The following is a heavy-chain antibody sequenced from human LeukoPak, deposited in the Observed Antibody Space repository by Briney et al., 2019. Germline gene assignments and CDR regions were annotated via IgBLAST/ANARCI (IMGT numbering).Heavy chain of an antibody. Sequence: GASVKVSCKASGYTFTSYYMHWVRQAPGQGLEWMGIINPSGGSTGYAQKFQGRVTMTGDTSTSTVYMELSSLRSEDTAVYYCANGPPKRGHDILTATHDYWGQGTLVTVSS. J-gene: IGHJ4*02. CDR2: INPSGGST. CDR3: ANGPPKRGHDILTATHDY. CDR1: GYTFTSYY. D-gene: IGHD3-9*01. V-gene: IGHV1-46*01.